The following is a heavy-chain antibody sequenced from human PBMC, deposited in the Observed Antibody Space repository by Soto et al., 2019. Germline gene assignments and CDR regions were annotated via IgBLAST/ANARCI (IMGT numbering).Heavy chain of an antibody. CDR3: ARGWWEREGYVMDV. CDR2: IYYSGST. CDR1: GGSISSYY. Sequence: QVQLQASGPGLVQPSKTLSLTCTVTGGSISSYYWSWIRQPPGKELQYIGYIYYSGSTNYNPSLKSRVTISDDTSTNQFSLTLSSVTAADTAVYDCARGWWEREGYVMDVW. V-gene: IGHV4-59*08. J-gene: IGHJ6*01. D-gene: IGHD1-26*01.